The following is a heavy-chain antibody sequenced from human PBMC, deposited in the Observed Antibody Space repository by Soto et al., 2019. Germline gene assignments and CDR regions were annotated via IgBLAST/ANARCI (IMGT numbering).Heavy chain of an antibody. CDR1: GYTFTTYW. CDR2: IHPSDSDT. D-gene: IGHD3-16*01. Sequence: GESLKIPCKTSGYTFTTYWVGWVRQRPGEGLEWMGIIHPSDSDTRYSPSFQGHVMFSVDKSLETAYLEWSSLKTSDTAVYFCARRAGVMVPFDYWGQGTQVTVSS. CDR3: ARRAGVMVPFDY. V-gene: IGHV5-51*01. J-gene: IGHJ4*02.